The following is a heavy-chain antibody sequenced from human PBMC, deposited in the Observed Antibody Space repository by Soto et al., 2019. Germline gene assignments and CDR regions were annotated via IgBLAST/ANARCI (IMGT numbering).Heavy chain of an antibody. V-gene: IGHV3-11*01. CDR1: GFTFSDYY. Sequence: GGSLRLTCAASGFTFSDYYMSWIRQAPGKGLEWVSYISSSGSTIYYADSVKGRFTISRDNAKNSLYLQMNSRRAEDTAVYYCTRVPYCSGGSCYGPFCDYWGQGTLVTVSS. CDR3: TRVPYCSGGSCYGPFCDY. CDR2: ISSSGSTI. D-gene: IGHD2-15*01. J-gene: IGHJ4*02.